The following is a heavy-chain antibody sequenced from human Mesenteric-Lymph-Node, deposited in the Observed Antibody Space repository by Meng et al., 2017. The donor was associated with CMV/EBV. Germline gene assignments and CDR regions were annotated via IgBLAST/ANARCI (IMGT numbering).Heavy chain of an antibody. J-gene: IGHJ6*02. D-gene: IGHD2-2*01. CDR2: MNPNSGNT. Sequence: ASVKVSCKAAGGTFNIYDINWVRQATGQGLEWMGWMNPNSGNTGYAQKFQGRVTMTRNTSISTAYMELSSLRSEDTAVYYCARKAAGCSSTSCYLSYYYYYGMDVWGQGTTVTVSS. CDR3: ARKAAGCSSTSCYLSYYYYYGMDV. CDR1: GGTFNIYD. V-gene: IGHV1-8*01.